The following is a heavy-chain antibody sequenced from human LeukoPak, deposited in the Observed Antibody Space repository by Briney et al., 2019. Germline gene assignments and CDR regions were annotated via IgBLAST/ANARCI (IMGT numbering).Heavy chain of an antibody. CDR2: IFYSGST. Sequence: SETLSLTCTVSGGSISSYYWSWIRQPQGKGLEWMGNIFYSGSTNYNPSLKSRVTISVDTSKNQFSLKLSSVTAADTAVYYCARLHYYDSSGYYGYFDYWGQGTLVTVSS. CDR1: GGSISSYY. CDR3: ARLHYYDSSGYYGYFDY. J-gene: IGHJ4*02. D-gene: IGHD3-22*01. V-gene: IGHV4-59*01.